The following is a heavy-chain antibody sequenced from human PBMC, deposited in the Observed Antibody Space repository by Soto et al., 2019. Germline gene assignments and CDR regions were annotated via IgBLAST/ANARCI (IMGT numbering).Heavy chain of an antibody. V-gene: IGHV4-30-2*01. D-gene: IGHD3-22*01. CDR3: ARRGSSGYYDWFDP. J-gene: IGHJ5*02. Sequence: SETLSLTXAVSGGSISSGGYSWSWIRQPPGKGLEWIGYIYHSGSTYYNPSLKSRVTISVDRSKNQFSLKLSSVTAADTAVYYCARRGSSGYYDWFDPWGQGTLVTVSS. CDR1: GGSISSGGYS. CDR2: IYHSGST.